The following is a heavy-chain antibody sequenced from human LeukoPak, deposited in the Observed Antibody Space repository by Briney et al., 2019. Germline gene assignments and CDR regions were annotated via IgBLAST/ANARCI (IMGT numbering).Heavy chain of an antibody. CDR1: GGPFSGYY. Sequence: ASETPSLTCAVYGGPFSGYYWSWIRQPPGKGLEWIGEINHSGSTNYNPSLKSRVTISVDTSKNQFSLKLSSVTAADTAVYYCARVRGSGSYLFKKYYFDYWGQGTLVTVSS. D-gene: IGHD3-10*01. CDR2: INHSGST. J-gene: IGHJ4*02. V-gene: IGHV4-34*01. CDR3: ARVRGSGSYLFKKYYFDY.